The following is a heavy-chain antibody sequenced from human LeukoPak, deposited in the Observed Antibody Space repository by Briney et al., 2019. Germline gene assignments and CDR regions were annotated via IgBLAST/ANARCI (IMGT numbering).Heavy chain of an antibody. CDR2: INHSGST. J-gene: IGHJ4*02. CDR1: GGFFSGYY. Sequence: KPSETLSLTCAVYGGFFSGYYWSWIRQPPGKGLEWIGEINHSGSTNYNPSLKSRVTISVDTSKNQFSLKLSSVTAADTAVYYCARGGDGYTGWGQGTLVTVSS. CDR3: ARGGDGYTG. D-gene: IGHD5-24*01. V-gene: IGHV4-34*01.